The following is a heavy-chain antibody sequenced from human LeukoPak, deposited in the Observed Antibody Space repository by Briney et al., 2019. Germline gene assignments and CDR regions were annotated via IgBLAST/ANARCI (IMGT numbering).Heavy chain of an antibody. CDR1: GGSISSYY. V-gene: IGHV4-59*01. CDR2: IYYSGST. CDR3: ARDFPRFDP. J-gene: IGHJ5*02. Sequence: SETLSLTCTVSGGSISSYYWSWIRQPPGKGLEWIGYIYYSGSTNYNPSLKSRVTISVDTSKNQFSLKLSSVTAADTAVYYCARDFPRFDPRGQGTLVSVSS.